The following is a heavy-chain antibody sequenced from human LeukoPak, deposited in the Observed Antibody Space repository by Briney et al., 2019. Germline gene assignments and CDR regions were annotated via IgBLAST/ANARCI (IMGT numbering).Heavy chain of an antibody. CDR1: GFTVSSNY. CDR2: ISSSSSYI. D-gene: IGHD3-3*01. CDR3: AREKGGYYDFWSGPLPSHDAFDI. J-gene: IGHJ3*02. V-gene: IGHV3-21*01. Sequence: PGGSLRLSCAVSGFTVSSNYMSWVRQAPGKGLEWVSSISSSSSYIYYADSVKGRFTISRDNAKNSLYLQMNSLRAEDTAVYYCAREKGGYYDFWSGPLPSHDAFDIWGQGTMVTVSS.